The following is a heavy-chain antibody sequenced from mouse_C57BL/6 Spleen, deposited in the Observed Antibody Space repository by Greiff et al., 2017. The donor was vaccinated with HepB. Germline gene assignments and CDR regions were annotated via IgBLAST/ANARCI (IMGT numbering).Heavy chain of an antibody. D-gene: IGHD2-4*01. V-gene: IGHV5-4*03. J-gene: IGHJ1*03. CDR1: GFTFSSYA. CDR2: ISDGGSYT. Sequence: EVNLVESGGGLVKPGGSLKLSCAASGFTFSSYAMSWVRQTPEKRLEWVATISDGGSYTYYPDNVKGRFTISRDNAKNNLYLQMSHLKSEDTAMYYCARGGDYDRDWYFDVWGTGTTVTVSS. CDR3: ARGGDYDRDWYFDV.